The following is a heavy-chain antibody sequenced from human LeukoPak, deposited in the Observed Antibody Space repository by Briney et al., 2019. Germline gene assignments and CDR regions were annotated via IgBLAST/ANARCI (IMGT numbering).Heavy chain of an antibody. V-gene: IGHV1-2*02. D-gene: IGHD3-3*01. J-gene: IGHJ6*03. CDR1: GYTFTGYY. Sequence: GASVKVSCKASGYTFTGYYMHWVRQAPGQGLEWMGWINPNSGGTNYAQKFQGRVTMTRDTSISTAYMELSRLRSDDTALYYCARVGYDFWSGYYTGRDQTNNYYMDVWGKGTTVTVSS. CDR3: ARVGYDFWSGYYTGRDQTNNYYMDV. CDR2: INPNSGGT.